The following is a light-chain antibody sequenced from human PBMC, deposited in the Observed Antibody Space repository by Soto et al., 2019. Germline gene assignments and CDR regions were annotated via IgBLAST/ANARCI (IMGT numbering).Light chain of an antibody. CDR2: NPS. V-gene: IGKV3-15*01. Sequence: EIVMTQSPATLSVSPGERATLFCRASQSVSSNLAWYQQKPGQAPKLLIYNPSTRSTGIPARFSGSGSGAEFTPTITSLHSDAFVIYYCQQYDNWPLTVGGGTKVEIK. CDR1: QSVSSN. J-gene: IGKJ4*01. CDR3: QQYDNWPLT.